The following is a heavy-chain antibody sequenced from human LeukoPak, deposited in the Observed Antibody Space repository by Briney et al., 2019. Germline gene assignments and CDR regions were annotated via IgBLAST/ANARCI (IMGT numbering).Heavy chain of an antibody. J-gene: IGHJ4*02. CDR3: ARAPPNWGYDY. CDR2: MSPNSGDT. Sequence: ASVTVSCKASGYTFTSYDFNWVRQAAGQRREWMGWMSPNSGDTGYAQKFQDRVTMTRNTSISTAYMELSSLRSDDTAVYYCARAPPNWGYDYWGPGTLVTVSS. V-gene: IGHV1-8*01. CDR1: GYTFTSYD. D-gene: IGHD7-27*01.